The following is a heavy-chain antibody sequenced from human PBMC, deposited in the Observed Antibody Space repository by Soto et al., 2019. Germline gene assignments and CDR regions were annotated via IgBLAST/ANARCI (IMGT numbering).Heavy chain of an antibody. J-gene: IGHJ4*02. CDR2: IYYSGST. CDR1: GGSISISSYY. V-gene: IGHV4-39*01. CDR3: ARQGKWELLLDY. Sequence: QLQLQESGPGLVKPSETLSLTCTVSGGSISISSYYWDWIRQPPGKGLEWIGNIYYSGSTYYNPSLKSRVTISVDTSKKQLSLKLSSVSAADTAVYYCARQGKWELLLDYWGQGTLVTVSS. D-gene: IGHD1-26*01.